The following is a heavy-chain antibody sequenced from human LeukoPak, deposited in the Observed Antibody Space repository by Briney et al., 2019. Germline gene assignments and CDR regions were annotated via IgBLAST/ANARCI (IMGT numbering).Heavy chain of an antibody. CDR1: GYTFSTYG. CDR2: ISAYKGNT. J-gene: IGHJ3*01. Sequence: ASVKVSCKASGYTFSTYGISWVRQAPGQGLEWMGWISAYKGNTYYAQKLQGRVTMTTDTSTSTAYMELRSLRSDDTAIYYCARDLYYCGSGSYYDVFDVWGRGTMVTVSS. V-gene: IGHV1-18*01. CDR3: ARDLYYCGSGSYYDVFDV. D-gene: IGHD3-10*01.